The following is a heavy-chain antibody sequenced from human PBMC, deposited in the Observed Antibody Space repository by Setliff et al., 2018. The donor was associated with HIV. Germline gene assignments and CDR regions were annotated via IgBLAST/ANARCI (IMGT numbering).Heavy chain of an antibody. V-gene: IGHV3-15*05. J-gene: IGHJ4*02. CDR2: IRSKVDGGAA. D-gene: IGHD3-9*01. Sequence: GGSLRLSCAASGFTFSNAWMNWVRQAPVKGLEWVGRIRSKVDGGAADYAAPVKGRFTISRDDSKNTLYLQMSSLKTEDTAVYYCTTESVFLDYFFDYWGQGTLVTVSS. CDR3: TTESVFLDYFFDY. CDR1: GFTFSNAW.